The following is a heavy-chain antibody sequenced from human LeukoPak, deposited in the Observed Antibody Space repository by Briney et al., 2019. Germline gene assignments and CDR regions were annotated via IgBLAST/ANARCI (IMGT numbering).Heavy chain of an antibody. V-gene: IGHV3-74*01. Sequence: PGGSLRLSCAASGFTFDDYAMHWVRQVPGQGLVWVSHIDGDGRITNYGDSVKGRFTISRDNAKNILYLQMNSLRAEDTAVYYCARDSPRTGPWGQGILVTVSS. J-gene: IGHJ5*02. CDR3: ARDSPRTGP. D-gene: IGHD1-1*01. CDR2: IDGDGRIT. CDR1: GFTFDDYA.